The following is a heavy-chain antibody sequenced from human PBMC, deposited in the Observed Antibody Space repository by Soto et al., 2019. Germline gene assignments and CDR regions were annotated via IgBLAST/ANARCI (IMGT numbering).Heavy chain of an antibody. CDR3: ARDFEDTATAPPDYFDY. CDR2: IIPILGIA. Sequence: SVKVSCKASGGTFSSYTISWVRQAPGQGLEWMGRIIPILGIANYAQKFQGRVTITADKSTSTAYMELSSLRSEDTAVYYCARDFEDTATAPPDYFDYWGQGTLVTVSS. CDR1: GGTFSSYT. V-gene: IGHV1-69*04. J-gene: IGHJ4*02. D-gene: IGHD5-18*01.